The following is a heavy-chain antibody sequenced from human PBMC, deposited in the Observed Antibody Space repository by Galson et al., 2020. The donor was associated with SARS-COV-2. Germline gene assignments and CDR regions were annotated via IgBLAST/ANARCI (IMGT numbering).Heavy chain of an antibody. V-gene: IGHV4-39*01. Sequence: SEPLSLTCTLSGGSIRSTRYYWGWIRQPPGKGLEWIGRIFYSGSTSYNPSLKSRVTISVDTPKNQFSLQLNSVTAADTAVYYCARTLTDAFWDFDLWGRGTLVTVSS. J-gene: IGHJ2*01. CDR2: IFYSGST. CDR1: GGSIRSTRYY. CDR3: ARTLTDAFWDFDL.